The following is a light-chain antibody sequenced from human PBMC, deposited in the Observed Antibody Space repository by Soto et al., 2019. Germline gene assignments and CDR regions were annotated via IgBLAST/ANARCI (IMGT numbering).Light chain of an antibody. CDR2: DAS. CDR1: QNIRTY. CDR3: QQYNSSLRT. J-gene: IGKJ1*01. Sequence: EMRMTQSPATLSASRGDRATSTCRASQNIRTYLAWYQQTPGQAPKLLIFDASTLESGVPSRFSGSGSGTEFTLTISSLQPEDFATYYCQQYNSSLRTFGQGTKVDIK. V-gene: IGKV1-39*01.